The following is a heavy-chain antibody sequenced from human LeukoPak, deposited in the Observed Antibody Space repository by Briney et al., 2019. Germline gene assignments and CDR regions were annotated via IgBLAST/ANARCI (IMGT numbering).Heavy chain of an antibody. CDR1: GDSVSSNSAT. CDR3: ARGSSSNSWYFDS. D-gene: IGHD6-13*01. Sequence: SQTLSLTCAISGDSVSSNSATWTWIRQSPSRGLEWLGRTYYRSKWYNDYAVSVKSRITINPDTSKNHFSLQLNSVTPEDTAVYYCARGSSSNSWYFDSWGQGTPVTVSS. CDR2: TYYRSKWYN. V-gene: IGHV6-1*01. J-gene: IGHJ4*02.